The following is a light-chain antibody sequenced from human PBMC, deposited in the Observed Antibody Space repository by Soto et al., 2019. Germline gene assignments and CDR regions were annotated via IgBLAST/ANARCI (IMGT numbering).Light chain of an antibody. Sequence: DIQLTQSPSFLSASVGARVTITSRASQAIDPYLAWYQQKPGKAPKLLIYAASLLQSGVPSRFSGSGSGTEFTLTINSLQPEDFASYYCQQLNSFPFIFGQGTRLEIK. CDR2: AAS. CDR3: QQLNSFPFI. J-gene: IGKJ5*01. CDR1: QAIDPY. V-gene: IGKV1-9*01.